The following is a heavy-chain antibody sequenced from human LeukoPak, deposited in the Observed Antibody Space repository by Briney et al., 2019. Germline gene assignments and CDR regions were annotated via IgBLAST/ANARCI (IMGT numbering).Heavy chain of an antibody. CDR1: GFTFSSYE. V-gene: IGHV3-48*03. Sequence: GGSLRLSCAASGFTFSSYEMNWVRQAPGKGLEWVSYISSSGSTIYYADSVKGRFTISRNNAKNSLYLQMNSLRAEDTAVYYCARDSPSDTAMVNYDSSGYYPAYFDYWGQGTLVTVSS. D-gene: IGHD3-22*01. CDR3: ARDSPSDTAMVNYDSSGYYPAYFDY. J-gene: IGHJ4*02. CDR2: ISSSGSTI.